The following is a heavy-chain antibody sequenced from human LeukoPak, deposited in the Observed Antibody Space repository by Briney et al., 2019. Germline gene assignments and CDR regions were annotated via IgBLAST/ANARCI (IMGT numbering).Heavy chain of an antibody. D-gene: IGHD3-22*01. CDR1: GFTFSSYA. V-gene: IGHV3-23*01. J-gene: IGHJ1*01. CDR3: AKDSHALNYYDSSGYYRTEYFQH. CDR2: ISGSGGST. Sequence: GGSLRLSCAASGFTFSSYAMSWVRQAPGKGLEWASAISGSGGSTYYADSVKGRFTISRDNSKNTLYLQMNSLRAEDTAVYYCAKDSHALNYYDSSGYYRTEYFQHWGQGTLVTVSS.